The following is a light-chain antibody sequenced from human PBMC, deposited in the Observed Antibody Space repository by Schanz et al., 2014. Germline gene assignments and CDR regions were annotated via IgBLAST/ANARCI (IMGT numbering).Light chain of an antibody. CDR1: QSVSAF. CDR3: QQYNNWPPMT. CDR2: GAS. J-gene: IGKJ1*01. V-gene: IGKV3-15*01. Sequence: EIVLTQSPGTLSLSPGERATLSCRASQSVSAFLAWYQHKPGQAPRLLIYGASTRATGIPARFSGGGSGTEFTLTISSLQSEDFAVYYCQQYNNWPPMTFGQGTKVEIK.